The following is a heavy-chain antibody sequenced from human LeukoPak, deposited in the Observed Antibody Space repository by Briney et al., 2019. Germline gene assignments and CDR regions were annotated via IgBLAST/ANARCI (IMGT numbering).Heavy chain of an antibody. J-gene: IGHJ5*02. CDR3: AKAPKLGYCSSTSCS. Sequence: PGGSLRLSCAASGFTFSSYAMPWVGKAPAKGLEGVAFIRYDGSNKYYADSVKGRFTISRDNSKNTLYLQMNSLRAEDTAVYYCAKAPKLGYCSSTSCSWGQGTLVTVSS. CDR2: IRYDGSNK. D-gene: IGHD2-2*01. CDR1: GFTFSSYA. V-gene: IGHV3-30*02.